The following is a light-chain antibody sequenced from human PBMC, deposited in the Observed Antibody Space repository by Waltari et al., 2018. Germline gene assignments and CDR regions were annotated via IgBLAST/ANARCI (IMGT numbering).Light chain of an antibody. Sequence: NFMLTQPHSVSASPGKTVTLSCTGTGGSIASNYVQWYLQRPGSAPNTVIYEDDHRPSGVPDRCSGSIDISSNSAFLTISGLTTEDEADYYCQSYDSANNWVFGGGTQLTVL. J-gene: IGLJ3*02. CDR3: QSYDSANNWV. CDR2: EDD. V-gene: IGLV6-57*02. CDR1: GGSIASNY.